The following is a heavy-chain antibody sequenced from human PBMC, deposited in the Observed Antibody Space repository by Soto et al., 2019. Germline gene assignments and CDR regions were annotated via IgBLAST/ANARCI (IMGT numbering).Heavy chain of an antibody. CDR2: EYSGST. V-gene: IGHV4-59*08. D-gene: IGHD3-16*01. CDR3: ATYTRAGGGRGY. CDR1: GASISRDH. Sequence: QVQLQESGPGLVKPSETLSLTCTVSGASISRDHWNWIRQPPGKGLEWIGEYSGSTNYNPSLKSRGTKSVETSKNQFSLKLSSVPAADTAVYFCATYTRAGGGRGYWGQGTLVTVSS. J-gene: IGHJ4*02.